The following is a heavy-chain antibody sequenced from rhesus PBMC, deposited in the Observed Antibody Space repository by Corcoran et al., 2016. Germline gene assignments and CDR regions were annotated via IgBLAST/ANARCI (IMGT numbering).Heavy chain of an antibody. Sequence: QLQLQESGPGLVKPSETLSLTCAVSGYSISSGYGWSWIRQPPGKGLEWIGYISYSGSTSYNPSLKSRVTISRDTSKNQFSLKLSSGTAADTAVYYCAREGVRGHFDYWGQGVLVTVSS. V-gene: IGHV4-122*02. D-gene: IGHD1-44*02. CDR2: ISYSGST. J-gene: IGHJ4*01. CDR3: AREGVRGHFDY. CDR1: GYSISSGYG.